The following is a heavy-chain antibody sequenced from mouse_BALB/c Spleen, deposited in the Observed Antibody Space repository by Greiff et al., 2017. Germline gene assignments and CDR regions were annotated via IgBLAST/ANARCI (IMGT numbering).Heavy chain of an antibody. Sequence: QVQLKQPGAELVKPGASVKLSCKASGYTFTSYWMHWVKQRPGQGLEWIGEINPSNGRTNYNEKFKSKATLTVDKSSSTAYMQLSSLTSEDSAVYYCARRRYGNYLLDYWGQGTTLTVSS. V-gene: IGHV1S81*02. CDR3: ARRRYGNYLLDY. D-gene: IGHD2-1*01. CDR1: GYTFTSYW. CDR2: INPSNGRT. J-gene: IGHJ2*01.